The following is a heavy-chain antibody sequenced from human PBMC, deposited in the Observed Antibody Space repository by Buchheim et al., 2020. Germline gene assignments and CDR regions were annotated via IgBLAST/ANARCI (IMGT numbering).Heavy chain of an antibody. V-gene: IGHV4-4*07. D-gene: IGHD3-22*01. CDR2: IYTSGST. J-gene: IGHJ2*01. CDR3: ARDLHDSSGYSLLYWYFDL. CDR1: GGSISSYY. Sequence: QVQLQESGPGLVKPSETLSLTCTVSGGSISSYYWSWIRQPAGKGLEWIGRIYTSGSTNYNPSLKSRVTMSVDTSKNQFSLKLSSVNDADTAVYYCARDLHDSSGYSLLYWYFDLWGRGTL.